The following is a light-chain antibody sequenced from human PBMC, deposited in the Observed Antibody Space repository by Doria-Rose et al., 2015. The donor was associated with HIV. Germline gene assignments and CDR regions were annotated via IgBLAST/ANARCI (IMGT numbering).Light chain of an antibody. J-gene: IGKJ2*01. CDR3: QQYYSTPQT. CDR1: QGIRNS. Sequence: DIQMTQSPPSLSASVGDRVTITCRASQGIRNSLAWYQQRPGKAPKLLVYAASTLESGVPSRFSGSGSGTDYTLTISSLQPEDFATYYCQQYYSTPQTFGQGTKLEIK. CDR2: AAS. V-gene: IGKV1-NL1*01.